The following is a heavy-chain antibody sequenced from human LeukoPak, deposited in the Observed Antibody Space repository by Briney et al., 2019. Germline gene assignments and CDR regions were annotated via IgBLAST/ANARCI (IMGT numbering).Heavy chain of an antibody. D-gene: IGHD3-3*01. Sequence: GGSLRLSCAASGFTFSSYAMNWVRQAPGKGLEWVSAISGSGSSTYYADSVKGRFTISRDNSKNTQYLQMNSLRAEDTAVYYCAKDRSYDFWSSYSGVGDYWGQGTLVTVSS. CDR1: GFTFSSYA. J-gene: IGHJ4*02. V-gene: IGHV3-23*01. CDR3: AKDRSYDFWSSYSGVGDY. CDR2: ISGSGSST.